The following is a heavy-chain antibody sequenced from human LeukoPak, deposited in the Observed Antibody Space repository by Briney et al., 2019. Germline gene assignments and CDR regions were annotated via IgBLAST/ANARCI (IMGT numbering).Heavy chain of an antibody. CDR3: ARGYYYAGSDYYDYYGMDV. Sequence: ASVKVSCKASGYTFTGYYMHWVRQAPGQGLEWMGWINPNSGGTNYAQKFQGRVTMTRDTSISTAYMELSRLRSDDTAVYYCARGYYYAGSDYYDYYGMDVWGQGTTVTVSS. D-gene: IGHD3-22*01. CDR1: GYTFTGYY. V-gene: IGHV1-2*02. J-gene: IGHJ6*02. CDR2: INPNSGGT.